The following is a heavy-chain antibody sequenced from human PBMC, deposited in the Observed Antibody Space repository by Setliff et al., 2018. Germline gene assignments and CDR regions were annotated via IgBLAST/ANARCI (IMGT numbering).Heavy chain of an antibody. CDR2: IYYSGNT. J-gene: IGHJ4*02. CDR3: ARRDSTGYYGYSFDF. CDR1: GGSISSSIYY. V-gene: IGHV4-39*01. Sequence: SETLSLTCSVSGGSISSSIYYWGWIRQPPGKGLEWIGSIYYSGNTFYNPSLKSRVTISVDTSKNQLSLKLASVTAADTAVYYCARRDSTGYYGYSFDFWGQGTLVTVS. D-gene: IGHD3-22*01.